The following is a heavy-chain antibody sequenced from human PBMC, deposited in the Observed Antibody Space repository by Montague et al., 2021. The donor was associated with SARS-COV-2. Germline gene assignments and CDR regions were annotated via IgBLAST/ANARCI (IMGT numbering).Heavy chain of an antibody. D-gene: IGHD3-9*01. J-gene: IGHJ6*02. CDR3: ARDFDWQQDPSTDYFHYGMDV. Sequence: TLSLTCAVSGDSIISGFYYWSWLRQPAGRGLAWIGRIHTSGSTNYNPSLKTRITISLGRSKNQFSLILISVTAADTAVYFCARDFDWQQDPSTDYFHYGMDVWGQGTTVIVSS. V-gene: IGHV4-61*02. CDR2: IHTSGST. CDR1: GDSIISGFYY.